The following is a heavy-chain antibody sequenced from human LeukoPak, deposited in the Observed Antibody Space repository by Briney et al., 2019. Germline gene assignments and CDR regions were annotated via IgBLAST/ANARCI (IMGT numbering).Heavy chain of an antibody. Sequence: GGSLRLSCAASGFTFSTYEMNWVRQAPGKGPEWLSYISSSGSSIYSADSVKGRFTISRDNAKNSLYLQMNSLRAEDTAVYYCARGLVVAATPPYSYYGMDVWGKGTTVTVSS. D-gene: IGHD2-15*01. V-gene: IGHV3-48*03. CDR1: GFTFSTYE. CDR3: ARGLVVAATPPYSYYGMDV. CDR2: ISSSGSSI. J-gene: IGHJ6*04.